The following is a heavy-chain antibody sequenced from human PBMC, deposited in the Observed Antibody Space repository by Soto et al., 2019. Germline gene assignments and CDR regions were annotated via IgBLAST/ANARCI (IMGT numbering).Heavy chain of an antibody. D-gene: IGHD1-26*01. CDR3: SRDPRLVDY. CDR2: ISGGGDVT. CDR1: GFIFSDYY. V-gene: IGHV3-11*01. J-gene: IGHJ4*02. Sequence: QVQLVESGGALVKPGGSLRLSCAASGFIFSDYYMTWIRQAPGKGPEWISYISGGGDVTAYAHSVKGRFTISRDTTKRSLYLQMNSLTVEDMAVYYCSRDPRLVDYWGQGTLVTVAS.